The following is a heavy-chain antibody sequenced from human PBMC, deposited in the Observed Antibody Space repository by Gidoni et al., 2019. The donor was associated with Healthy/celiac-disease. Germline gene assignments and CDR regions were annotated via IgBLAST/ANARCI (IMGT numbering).Heavy chain of an antibody. CDR3: AKVTDVGQWLVLGWFDP. D-gene: IGHD6-19*01. CDR1: GFTFSSYA. CDR2: ISGSGGST. Sequence: EVQLLESGGGLVQPGGSLRLSCAASGFTFSSYAMSWVRQAPGKGLEWVSAISGSGGSTSYADSVKGRFTISRDNSKNTLYLQMNSLRAEDTAVYYCAKVTDVGQWLVLGWFDPWGQGTLVTVSS. J-gene: IGHJ5*02. V-gene: IGHV3-23*01.